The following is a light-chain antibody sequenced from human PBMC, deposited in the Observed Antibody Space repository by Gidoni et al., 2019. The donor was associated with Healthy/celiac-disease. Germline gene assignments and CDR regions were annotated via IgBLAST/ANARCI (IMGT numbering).Light chain of an antibody. CDR3: SSYTSSSPV. Sequence: QSALTQPASPGQSITISCTGTSSDVGGYNYVSWYQQHPGKAPKLMIYEVSTRPSGVSNRFSGSKSGNTASLTISGLQAEDEADYYCSSYTSSSPVFGGGTKLTVL. J-gene: IGLJ2*01. CDR1: SSDVGGYNY. CDR2: EVS. V-gene: IGLV2-14*01.